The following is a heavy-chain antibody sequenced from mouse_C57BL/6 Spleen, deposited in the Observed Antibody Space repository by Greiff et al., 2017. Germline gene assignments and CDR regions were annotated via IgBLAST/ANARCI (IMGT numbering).Heavy chain of an antibody. J-gene: IGHJ3*01. CDR1: GYTFTDSA. Sequence: VQLQQSGPELVRPGVSVKISCKGSGYTFTDSAMHWVTQSHATSLAWIGVLSTYYGYASSNQKFKDKSTMTVDQSSSTAYMELARLTSEDSAFYYCASMAYWGQGTLVTVSA. V-gene: IGHV1-67*01. CDR3: ASMAY. CDR2: LSTYYGYA.